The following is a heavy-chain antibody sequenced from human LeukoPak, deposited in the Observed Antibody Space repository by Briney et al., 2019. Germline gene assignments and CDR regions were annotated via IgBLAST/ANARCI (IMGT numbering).Heavy chain of an antibody. CDR3: AKHPDVGSYYYFQH. V-gene: IGHV3-23*01. J-gene: IGHJ1*01. Sequence: PGGSLRLSCVASGFTFSNYAMSWVRQAPGRGLEWVSALSGSGTKTYYADSMKGRLTISRDNSKTTLYLQVNSLRAEDTAVYYCAKHPDVGSYYYFQHWGQGTLVTVSS. CDR1: GFTFSNYA. CDR2: LSGSGTKT. D-gene: IGHD3-10*01.